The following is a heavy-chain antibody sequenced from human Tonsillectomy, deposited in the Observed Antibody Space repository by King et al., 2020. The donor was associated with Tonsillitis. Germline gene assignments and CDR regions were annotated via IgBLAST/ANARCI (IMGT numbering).Heavy chain of an antibody. D-gene: IGHD3-3*01. CDR1: GFTFSSYA. Sequence: EVQLVESGGGLIQPGGSLRLSCAASGFTFSSYAMNWVRQAPGKGLEWGSDISGSGGSTYYADSVEGRFAISRDNSKNTLYLQMNSLRAEDTAVYYCAKDRDFWSPHGMDVWGQGTTVTVSS. CDR2: ISGSGGST. CDR3: AKDRDFWSPHGMDV. J-gene: IGHJ6*02. V-gene: IGHV3-23*04.